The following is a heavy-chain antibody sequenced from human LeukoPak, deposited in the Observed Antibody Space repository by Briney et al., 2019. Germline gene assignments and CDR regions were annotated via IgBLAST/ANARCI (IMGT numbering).Heavy chain of an antibody. J-gene: IGHJ4*02. V-gene: IGHV5-10-1*01. CDR1: GYXFTSYW. CDR3: ARREGLRLGELSN. CDR2: IDPSDSYT. D-gene: IGHD3-16*02. Sequence: GESLRISCNGSGYXFTSYWISWVRPMPGKGLEWMGRIDPSDSYTNYSPSFQGHVTISADKSISTAYLQWSSLKASDTAMYYCARREGLRLGELSNWGQGILVTVSS.